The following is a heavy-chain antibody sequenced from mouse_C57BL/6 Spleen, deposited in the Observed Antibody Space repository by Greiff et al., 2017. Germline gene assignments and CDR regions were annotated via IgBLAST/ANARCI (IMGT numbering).Heavy chain of an antibody. CDR3: ARHYGSSLWYFDV. CDR2: IDPSDSET. D-gene: IGHD1-1*01. J-gene: IGHJ1*03. V-gene: IGHV1-52*01. Sequence: QVKLQQPGAELVRPGSSVKLSCKASGYTFTSYWMHWVKQRPIQGLEWIGNIDPSDSETHYNQKFKDKATLTVDKSSSTAYMQLSSLTSEYSAVYYCARHYGSSLWYFDVWGTGTTVTVSS. CDR1: GYTFTSYW.